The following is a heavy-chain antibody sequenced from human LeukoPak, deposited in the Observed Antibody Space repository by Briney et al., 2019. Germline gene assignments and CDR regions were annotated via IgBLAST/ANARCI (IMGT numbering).Heavy chain of an antibody. J-gene: IGHJ6*02. CDR3: ARDRSDCSEPYYYYGMDV. V-gene: IGHV4-39*07. D-gene: IGHD1-14*01. CDR1: GGSINSSSYY. CDR2: IYYRGST. Sequence: ASETLSLTCTVSGGSINSSSYYWGWIRQPPGKGLEWIGSIYYRGSTYYNPSLKSRVTISVDTSKNQFSLKLSSVTAADTAVYYCARDRSDCSEPYYYYGMDVWGQGTTVTVSS.